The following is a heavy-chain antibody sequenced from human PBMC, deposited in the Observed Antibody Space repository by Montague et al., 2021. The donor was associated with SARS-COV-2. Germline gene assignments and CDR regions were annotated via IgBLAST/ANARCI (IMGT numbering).Heavy chain of an antibody. V-gene: IGHV4-31*03. J-gene: IGHJ6*02. D-gene: IGHD4-11*01. CDR2: IYYSGST. CDR3: ARGGRGVYSTRNSYYYGMDV. CDR1: GGSISSGGYY. Sequence: TLSLTCTVSGGSISSGGYYWSWIRQHPGKGLEWIGYIYYSGSTYYNPSLKSRVTISVDTSENQFSLKLSSVTAADTAVYYCARGGRGVYSTRNSYYYGMDVWGQGTTVTVSS.